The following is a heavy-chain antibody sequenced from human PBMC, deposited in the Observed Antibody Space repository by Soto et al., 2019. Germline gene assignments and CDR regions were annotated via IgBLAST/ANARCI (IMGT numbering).Heavy chain of an antibody. CDR1: GYSFTSYW. J-gene: IGHJ6*02. D-gene: IGHD6-13*01. Sequence: GESLKISCKGSGYSFTSYWISWVRQMPGKGLEWMGRIDPSDSYTNYSPSFQGHVTISADKSSSTAYLQWSSLKASDTAMYYCARALPPPAAAGTNYYGMDVWGQGTTVTVSS. V-gene: IGHV5-10-1*01. CDR2: IDPSDSYT. CDR3: ARALPPPAAAGTNYYGMDV.